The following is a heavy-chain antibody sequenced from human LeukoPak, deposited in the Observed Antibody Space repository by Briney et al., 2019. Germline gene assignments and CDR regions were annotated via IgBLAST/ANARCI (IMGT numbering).Heavy chain of an antibody. CDR3: ARIGPSGSGSYFFLDP. J-gene: IGHJ5*02. V-gene: IGHV3-74*01. D-gene: IGHD3-10*01. CDR1: GFTFSTYW. Sequence: PGGSLRLSCAASGFTFSTYWMHWARQAPGMGLVWVSRIDSDGSGASYADSVKGRFTISRDNAKNTLYLQMNSLRAEDTAVYYCARIGPSGSGSYFFLDPWGQGTLVTVSS. CDR2: IDSDGSGA.